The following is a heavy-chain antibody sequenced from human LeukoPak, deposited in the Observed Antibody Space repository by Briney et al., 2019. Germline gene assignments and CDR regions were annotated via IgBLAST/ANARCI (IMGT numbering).Heavy chain of an antibody. V-gene: IGHV1-2*02. CDR3: ARNYCSGGNCYYNWFDP. J-gene: IGHJ5*02. D-gene: IGHD2-15*01. CDR1: GYTFTGYY. Sequence: ASVNVSFKSSGYTFTGYYMHWVRQAPGQGLEWMGWINPNSGGTKYEQKFQGRVTMTRDTSISTAYMEMSRLRSDDTAVYYCARNYCSGGNCYYNWFDPWGQGTLVTVSS. CDR2: INPNSGGT.